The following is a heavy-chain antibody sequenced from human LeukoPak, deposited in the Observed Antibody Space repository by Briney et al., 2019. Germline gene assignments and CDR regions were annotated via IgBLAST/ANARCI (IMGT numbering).Heavy chain of an antibody. J-gene: IGHJ6*03. CDR2: VSSSSSTI. CDR3: ARDRQITIPDYMDV. CDR1: GFTFSSYS. D-gene: IGHD3-3*01. Sequence: GGSLRLSCAASGFTFSSYSMNWVRQAPGKGLEWVSYVSSSSSTIYYADSVKGRFTISRDNAKNSLYLQMNSLRAEDTAVNYCARDRQITIPDYMDVWGKGTTVTVSS. V-gene: IGHV3-48*04.